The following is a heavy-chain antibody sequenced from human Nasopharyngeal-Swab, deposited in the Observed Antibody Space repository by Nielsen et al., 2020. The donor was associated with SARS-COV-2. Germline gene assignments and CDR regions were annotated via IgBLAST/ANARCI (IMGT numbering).Heavy chain of an antibody. CDR3: ASNRYYYDSSGYYYWYFDL. Sequence: WIRQPPGKGLEWIGNIYYSGSTNYNPSLKSRVTISVDTFKNQFSLKLSSVTAADTAVYYCASNRYYYDSSGYYYWYFDLWGRGTLVTVSS. V-gene: IGHV4-59*01. CDR2: IYYSGST. D-gene: IGHD3-22*01. J-gene: IGHJ2*01.